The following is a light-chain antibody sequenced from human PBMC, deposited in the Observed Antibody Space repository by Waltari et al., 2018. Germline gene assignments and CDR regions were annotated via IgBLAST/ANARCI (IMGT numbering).Light chain of an antibody. CDR2: AAS. V-gene: IGKV1-27*01. J-gene: IGKJ1*01. CDR1: QGISNY. CDR3: QKYNSAPWT. Sequence: DIQMTQSPSSLSESVGDRVTITCRASQGISNYLAWYQQKPGKVPKLLIYAASTLQSCVPSRFSGSGSGTDFTLTISSLQPEDVATYYWQKYNSAPWTCGQGTKVEIK.